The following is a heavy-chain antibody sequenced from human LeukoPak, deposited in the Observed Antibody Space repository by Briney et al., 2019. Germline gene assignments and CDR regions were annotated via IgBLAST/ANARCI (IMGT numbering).Heavy chain of an antibody. Sequence: QAGGSLRLSCAASGVTFRSYDMHWVRQAPGKGLEWVAVISYDGSDKYYSDSVKGRFTISRDNSKNTLYLQMNSLRAEDTAVYYCARQFDYWGQGALVTVSS. J-gene: IGHJ4*02. V-gene: IGHV3-30*03. CDR2: ISYDGSDK. CDR1: GVTFRSYD. CDR3: ARQFDY.